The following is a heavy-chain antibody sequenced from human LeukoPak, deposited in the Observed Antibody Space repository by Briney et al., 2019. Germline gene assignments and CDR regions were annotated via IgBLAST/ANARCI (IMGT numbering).Heavy chain of an antibody. D-gene: IGHD2-21*01. J-gene: IGHJ5*02. CDR2: IYYSGST. CDR3: ARDQSAYCGGDCYPAWFDP. V-gene: IGHV4-39*07. CDR1: GGSISSSSYY. Sequence: SETLSLTCTVSGGSISSSSYYWGWIRQPPGKGLEWIGSIYYSGSTYYNPSLKSRVTISVDTSKNQFSLKLSSVTAADTAVYYCARDQSAYCGGDCYPAWFDPWGQGTLVTVSS.